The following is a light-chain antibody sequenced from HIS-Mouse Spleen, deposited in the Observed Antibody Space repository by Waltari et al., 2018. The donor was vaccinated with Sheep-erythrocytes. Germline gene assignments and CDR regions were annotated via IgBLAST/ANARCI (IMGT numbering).Light chain of an antibody. CDR1: ITYGATYNL. V-gene: IGLV2-23*01. J-gene: IGLJ3*02. Sequence: QSALTQPASVSGSPGQATTTSLTGTITYGATYNLLPWYQQHPGKAPKLMIYEGSKRPSGVSNRFSGSKSGNTASLTISGLQAEDEADYYCCSYAGSSTPWVFGGGTKLTVL. CDR2: EGS. CDR3: CSYAGSSTPWV.